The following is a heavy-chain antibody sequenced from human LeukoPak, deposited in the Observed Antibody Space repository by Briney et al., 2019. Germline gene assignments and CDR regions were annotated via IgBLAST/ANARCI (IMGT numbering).Heavy chain of an antibody. D-gene: IGHD1-1*01. J-gene: IGHJ4*02. V-gene: IGHV5-51*01. CDR2: IYPGDSRT. CDR3: ARASTGTYDY. CDR1: GYSFTNYW. Sequence: GESLKISCKGSGYSFTNYWIGWVRQMPGKGLEWVGIIYPGDSRTGYSPSFQGQVTISVDKSISTAYLQWSGLKASDTAMYYCARASTGTYDYWGQGTLVTVSS.